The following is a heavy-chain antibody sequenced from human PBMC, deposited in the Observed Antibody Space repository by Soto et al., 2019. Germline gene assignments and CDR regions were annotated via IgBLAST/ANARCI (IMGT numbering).Heavy chain of an antibody. V-gene: IGHV3-33*01. CDR3: ARVGWPDYGDYYYYAMDV. CDR2: IWYDGGNK. D-gene: IGHD4-17*01. Sequence: QVQLVESGGGVVQPGRSLRLSCAASGFTFSSYGMHWVRQTPGKGLEWVAVIWYDGGNKYYADSVKGRFTISRDNSKNTLYLQMNSLRDEDTAVYYCARVGWPDYGDYYYYAMDVWGQGTTVTVSS. CDR1: GFTFSSYG. J-gene: IGHJ6*02.